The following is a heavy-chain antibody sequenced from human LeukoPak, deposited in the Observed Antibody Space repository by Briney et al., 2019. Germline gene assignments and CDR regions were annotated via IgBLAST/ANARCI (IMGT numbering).Heavy chain of an antibody. D-gene: IGHD3-22*01. CDR2: ISTNSSNI. J-gene: IGHJ6*02. V-gene: IGHV3-48*02. Sequence: GGSLRLSCAASGFTFSTYAMNWVRQAPGKGLEWVSYISTNSSNIYYADSVKGRFTISRDNAKNSLYLQMNSLRDEDTAVYYCARGGSGYGDYYYFYGMDVWGQGTTITVSS. CDR3: ARGGSGYGDYYYFYGMDV. CDR1: GFTFSTYA.